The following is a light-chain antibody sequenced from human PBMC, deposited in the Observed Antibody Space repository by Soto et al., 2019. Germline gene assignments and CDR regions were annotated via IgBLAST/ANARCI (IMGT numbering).Light chain of an antibody. CDR1: QSVSSSY. J-gene: IGKJ5*01. Sequence: EIVLTQSPGTLSLSPGERATLPCRASQSVSSSYLAWYQQKPGQPPRLLIYGASSRATGIPDRFSGSGSGTDFTLTISRLEPEDFAVFYCQHYDSLPITFGQGTRLEIK. CDR3: QHYDSLPIT. V-gene: IGKV3-20*01. CDR2: GAS.